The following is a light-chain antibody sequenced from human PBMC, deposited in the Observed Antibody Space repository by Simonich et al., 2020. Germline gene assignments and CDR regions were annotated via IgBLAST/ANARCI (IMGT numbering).Light chain of an antibody. CDR2: WAS. CDR3: QQYYSTPWT. V-gene: IGKV4-1*01. J-gene: IGKJ1*01. Sequence: DIVMTQSPDSLAVFLGERATINCKSSQSVLYSSHNKNYLAWYQQKPGQPPKLLIYWASTRESGVPDRFSGSGSGTDFTLTISSLQAEDVAVYYCQQYYSTPWTFGQGTKVEIK. CDR1: QSVLYSSHNKNY.